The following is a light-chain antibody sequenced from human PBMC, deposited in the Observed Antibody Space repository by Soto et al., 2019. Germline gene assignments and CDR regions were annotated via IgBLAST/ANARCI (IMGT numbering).Light chain of an antibody. CDR1: SSDVGGYDY. CDR2: DVT. Sequence: QSVLTQPASVSGSPGQSITISCTGTSSDVGGYDYVSWYQQHPGKAPKLMIYDVTNRPSGVSNRFSGSKSGNTASLTISGLQAEEEADYYCISYASINTYGFGTGTKVTVL. CDR3: ISYASINTYG. V-gene: IGLV2-14*01. J-gene: IGLJ1*01.